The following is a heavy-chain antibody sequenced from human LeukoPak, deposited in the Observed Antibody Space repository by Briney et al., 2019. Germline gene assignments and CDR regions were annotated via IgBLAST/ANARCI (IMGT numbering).Heavy chain of an antibody. D-gene: IGHD6-19*01. Sequence: SQTLSLTCTVSGGSISSGDYYWRWIRQPQGRGVEWIGYIYYSGSTYYNQSLKSRVTISLDTSKNQFSLNLSSVTAADTAVYYCARNSQWLVHDYWGQGTLVTVSS. CDR3: ARNSQWLVHDY. CDR2: IYYSGST. V-gene: IGHV4-30-4*01. J-gene: IGHJ4*02. CDR1: GGSISSGDYY.